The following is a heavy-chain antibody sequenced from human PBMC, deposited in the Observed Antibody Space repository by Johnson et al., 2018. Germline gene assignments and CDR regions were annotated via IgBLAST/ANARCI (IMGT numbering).Heavy chain of an antibody. Sequence: QVQLVQSGGGVVQPGRSLRLSCAASGFTFSHYGMHWVRQAPGKGLEWLALIWLDGTNKYHADSVKGRFTISRDNSKNTLYMQMNSLRGEDTAVYYWAREAYFSVEYFQCWGHGTLVTVSS. D-gene: IGHD2-15*01. CDR1: GFTFSHYG. V-gene: IGHV3-33*01. CDR3: AREAYFSVEYFQC. CDR2: IWLDGTNK. J-gene: IGHJ1*01.